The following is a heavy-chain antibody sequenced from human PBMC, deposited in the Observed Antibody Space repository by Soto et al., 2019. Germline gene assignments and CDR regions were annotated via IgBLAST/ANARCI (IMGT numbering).Heavy chain of an antibody. CDR3: ARTNYGGVFDI. CDR1: GFTFSSYS. CDR2: ISSSSSTI. D-gene: IGHD4-17*01. J-gene: IGHJ3*02. V-gene: IGHV3-48*01. Sequence: GGSLRLSCAASGFTFSSYSMNWVRQAPGKGLEWVSYISSSSSTIYYADSVKGRFTISRDNAKNSLYLQMNSLRAEDTAVYYCARTNYGGVFDIWGQGTMVTVSS.